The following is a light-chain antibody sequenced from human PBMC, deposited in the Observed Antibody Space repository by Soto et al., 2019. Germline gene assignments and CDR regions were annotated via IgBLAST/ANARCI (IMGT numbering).Light chain of an antibody. J-gene: IGLJ1*01. Sequence: QSALTQPASVSGSPGQSITISCTGTSSDFGSYNLVSWYQQHPGKAPKLMIYEDSKRPSGVSNLFSGSKSGNTASLTISGLQAEDDADYYCCSYAGSSTYVFGTGTKVTVL. V-gene: IGLV2-23*01. CDR2: EDS. CDR1: SSDFGSYNL. CDR3: CSYAGSSTYV.